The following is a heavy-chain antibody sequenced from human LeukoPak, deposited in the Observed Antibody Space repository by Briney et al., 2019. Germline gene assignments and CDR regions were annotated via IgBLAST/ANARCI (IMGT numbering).Heavy chain of an antibody. J-gene: IGHJ6*02. CDR3: ARGGITMVRGVIGSGYMDV. V-gene: IGHV1-3*01. CDR2: INAGNGNT. Sequence: ASVKVSCKASGYTFTSYAMHWVRQAPGQRLEWMGWINAGNGNTKYSQEFQGRVTITRDTSASTAYMELSSLRSEDTAVYYCARGGITMVRGVIGSGYMDVWGQGTTVTVSS. D-gene: IGHD3-10*01. CDR1: GYTFTSYA.